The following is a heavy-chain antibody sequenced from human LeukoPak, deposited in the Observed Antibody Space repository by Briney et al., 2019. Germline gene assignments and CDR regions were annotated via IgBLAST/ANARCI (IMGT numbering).Heavy chain of an antibody. V-gene: IGHV1-8*03. Sequence: GASVKLSCKASGYTFTSYDINWVRQATGQGLEWMGWMNPNSGNTGYAQKFQGRVTITRNTSISTAYMELSSLRSEDTAVYYCAGWYSSSWSPPFDPWGQGTLVTVSS. CDR1: GYTFTSYD. CDR3: AGWYSSSWSPPFDP. CDR2: MNPNSGNT. D-gene: IGHD6-13*01. J-gene: IGHJ5*02.